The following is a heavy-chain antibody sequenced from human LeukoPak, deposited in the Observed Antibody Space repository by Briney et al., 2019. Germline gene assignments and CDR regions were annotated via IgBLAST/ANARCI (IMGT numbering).Heavy chain of an antibody. D-gene: IGHD2-15*01. CDR2: ISSSSSYI. J-gene: IGHJ4*02. Sequence: PGGSLRLSCAASGFTFSSYSMNWVRQAPGKGLEWVSSISSSSSYIYYADSVKGRFTISRDNSKNTLYLQMNSLRAEDTAVYYCAKDLLEDIVVVVAATYFDYWGQGTLVTVSS. V-gene: IGHV3-21*01. CDR3: AKDLLEDIVVVVAATYFDY. CDR1: GFTFSSYS.